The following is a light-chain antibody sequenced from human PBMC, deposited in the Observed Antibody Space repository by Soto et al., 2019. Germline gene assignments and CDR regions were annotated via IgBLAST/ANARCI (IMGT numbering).Light chain of an antibody. CDR2: EVS. V-gene: IGLV2-14*01. J-gene: IGLJ1*01. Sequence: QSALTQPASVSGSPGQSITISCTGTSSDVGGYIYVSWYQQHPGKAPKLMIYEVSNRPSGVSNRFSGSKSGNTASLTISGLQAEDEADYYCSSYSRTSVYVFGTGTKVTVL. CDR3: SSYSRTSVYV. CDR1: SSDVGGYIY.